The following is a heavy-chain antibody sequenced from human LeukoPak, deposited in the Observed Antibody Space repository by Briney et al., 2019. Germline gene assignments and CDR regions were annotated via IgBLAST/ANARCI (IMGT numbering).Heavy chain of an antibody. CDR3: AKGSGDYGNY. CDR1: GFTFSSYG. Sequence: GGSLRLSCAASGFTFSSYGMHWVRQTPGKGLEWVAVISYDGSNKYYADSVKGRFTISRDNSKNTLYLQMNSLRAEDMAVYYCAKGSGDYGNYWGQGTLVTVSS. J-gene: IGHJ4*02. CDR2: ISYDGSNK. D-gene: IGHD4-17*01. V-gene: IGHV3-30*18.